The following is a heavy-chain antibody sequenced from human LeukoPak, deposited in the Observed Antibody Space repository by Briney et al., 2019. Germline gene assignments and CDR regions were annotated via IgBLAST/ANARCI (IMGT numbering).Heavy chain of an antibody. Sequence: ASVKVSCKASGYTFTSYGISWVRQAPGQGLEWMGWISAYNGNTNYAQKLQGRVTMTTDTSTSTAYMELRSLRSDDTAVYYCARAPFGWFYYYYGMDVWGQGTTVTVSS. CDR2: ISAYNGNT. CDR3: ARAPFGWFYYYYGMDV. V-gene: IGHV1-18*01. D-gene: IGHD2-15*01. CDR1: GYTFTSYG. J-gene: IGHJ6*02.